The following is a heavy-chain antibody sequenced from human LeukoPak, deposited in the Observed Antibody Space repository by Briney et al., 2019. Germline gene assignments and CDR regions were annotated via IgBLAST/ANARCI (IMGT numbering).Heavy chain of an antibody. CDR2: IIPIFGTA. Sequence: SVKVSCKASGGTFSSYAISWVRQAPGQGLEWMGGIIPIFGTANYAQKFQGRVTITADESTSTAYMELSSLRSEDTAVYYCARINHYDILTGYYDWGQGSLVTVSS. V-gene: IGHV1-69*01. J-gene: IGHJ4*02. CDR1: GGTFSSYA. CDR3: ARINHYDILTGYYD. D-gene: IGHD3-9*01.